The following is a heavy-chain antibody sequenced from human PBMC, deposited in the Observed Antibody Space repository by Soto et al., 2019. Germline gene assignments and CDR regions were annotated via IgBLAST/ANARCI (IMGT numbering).Heavy chain of an antibody. J-gene: IGHJ4*02. CDR2: INAGKGNT. V-gene: IGHV1-3*01. CDR1: GYTFTNYA. CDR3: ARDYYYDSSGYYDY. Sequence: ASVKVSCKASGYTFTNYAMHWVRQAPGQRLEWMGWINAGKGNTKYSQKFQGRVTITRDTSASTAYMELSSLRSEDTAVYYCARDYYYDSSGYYDYWGQGTLVTVSS. D-gene: IGHD3-22*01.